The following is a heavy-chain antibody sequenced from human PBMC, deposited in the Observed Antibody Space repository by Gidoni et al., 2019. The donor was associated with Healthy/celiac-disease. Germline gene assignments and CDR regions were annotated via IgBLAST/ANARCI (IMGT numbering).Heavy chain of an antibody. V-gene: IGHV3-7*01. CDR2: IKQDGSEK. D-gene: IGHD3-22*01. CDR1: GFTFSSYW. CDR3: ARADYYYDSSGYFDY. J-gene: IGHJ4*02. Sequence: EVQLVESGGGLVQPGGSLRLSCAASGFTFSSYWMSWVRQAPGKGLEWVANIKQDGSEKYYVDSVKGRFTISRDNAKNSLYLQMNSLRAEDTAVYYCARADYYYDSSGYFDYWGQGTLVTVSS.